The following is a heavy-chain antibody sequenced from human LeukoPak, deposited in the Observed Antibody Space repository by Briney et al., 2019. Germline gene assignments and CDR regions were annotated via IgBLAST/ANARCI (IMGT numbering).Heavy chain of an antibody. CDR3: ARQGGAVAGRAVDY. J-gene: IGHJ4*02. CDR2: IYYSGST. Sequence: SETLSLTCTVSGGSISSDYWSWIRQPPGKGLEWIGYIYYSGSTDYNPSLKSRVTISVDTSKNQFSLKLSSVTAADTAVYYCARQGGAVAGRAVDYWGQGTLVTVSS. D-gene: IGHD6-19*01. CDR1: GGSISSDY. V-gene: IGHV4-59*08.